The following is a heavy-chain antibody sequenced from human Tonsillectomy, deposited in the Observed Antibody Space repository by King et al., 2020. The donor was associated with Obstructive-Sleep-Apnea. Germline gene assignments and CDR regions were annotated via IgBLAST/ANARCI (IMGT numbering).Heavy chain of an antibody. CDR1: GDTFSTYA. CDR2: IIPVFGTA. D-gene: IGHD2-2*01. CDR3: ARGRGMPNWFDP. J-gene: IGHJ5*02. Sequence: QLVQSGAEMKKPGSSVKVSCKASGDTFSTYAFNWVRQAPGQGPEWMGGIIPVFGTATYAQKFQGRVTITADAATTTVYMEIYTLTSDDTAVYFCARGRGMPNWFDPWGQGTLVTVSS. V-gene: IGHV1-69*12.